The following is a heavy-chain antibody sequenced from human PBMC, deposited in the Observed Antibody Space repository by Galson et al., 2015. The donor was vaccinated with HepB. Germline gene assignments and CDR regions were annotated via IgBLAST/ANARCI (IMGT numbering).Heavy chain of an antibody. V-gene: IGHV3-30*18. CDR1: GLTFSSYG. J-gene: IGHJ6*02. CDR3: AKDSHQCSSSNCYSGNYGMDV. Sequence: SLRLSCAASGLTFSSYGMHWVRQAPGKGLEWVAVISYDGSNKYYADSVKGRFTISRDNSKNTLYLQMNNLRAEDTAVYYCAKDSHQCSSSNCYSGNYGMDVWGQGTTVTVSS. D-gene: IGHD2-2*01. CDR2: ISYDGSNK.